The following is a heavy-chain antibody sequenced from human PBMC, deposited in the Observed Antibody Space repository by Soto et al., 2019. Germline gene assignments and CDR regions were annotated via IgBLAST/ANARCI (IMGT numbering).Heavy chain of an antibody. J-gene: IGHJ6*02. CDR1: GGTFSSYA. CDR3: ARVLYYDFWSGRYYYYGMDV. Sequence: AASVKVSCKASGGTFSSYAISWVRQAPGQGLEWMGGIIPIFGTANYAQKFQGRVTITADESTSTAYMELSSLRSEDTAVYYCARVLYYDFWSGRYYYYGMDVWGQGTTVTVSS. D-gene: IGHD3-3*01. V-gene: IGHV1-69*13. CDR2: IIPIFGTA.